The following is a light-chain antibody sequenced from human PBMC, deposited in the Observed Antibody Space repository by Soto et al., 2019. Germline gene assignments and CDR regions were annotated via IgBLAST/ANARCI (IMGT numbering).Light chain of an antibody. J-gene: IGKJ4*01. Sequence: EIVLTQSPATLSLSPGDRATLSCVASRSLTSRYLAWYQQKPGLAPRLLIYDASNRATGVPDRFSGSGSGTEFTPTISRLEPEDFAMSYCQQYGTSPLTFGGGTKVDIK. CDR3: QQYGTSPLT. CDR2: DAS. CDR1: RSLTSRY. V-gene: IGKV3D-20*01.